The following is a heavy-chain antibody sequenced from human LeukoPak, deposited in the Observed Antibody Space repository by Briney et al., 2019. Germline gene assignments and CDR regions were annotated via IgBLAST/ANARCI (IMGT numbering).Heavy chain of an antibody. CDR2: INGDGTTS. V-gene: IGHV3-74*01. Sequence: AGGSLRLSCAASGFSFSSHWMHWVRQTPGKGLVWVARINGDGTTSSHADSVKGRFTISRDNAKNTLYLQMNSLRAEDTALYYRARTIAVNGGDFDYWGQGTLATVSS. J-gene: IGHJ4*02. CDR1: GFSFSSHW. CDR3: ARTIAVNGGDFDY. D-gene: IGHD6-19*01.